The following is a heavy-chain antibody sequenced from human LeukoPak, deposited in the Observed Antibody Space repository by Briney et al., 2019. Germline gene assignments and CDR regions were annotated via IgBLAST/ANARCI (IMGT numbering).Heavy chain of an antibody. J-gene: IGHJ4*02. CDR2: ISSSSDDI. V-gene: IGHV3-21*01. Sequence: KSGGSLRLSCAASGFTFSTYSVSWVRQAPGKGLEWISSISSSSDDIYYADSVKGRFTISRDNAKSSLYLQMNSLRAEDTAVYYCARVRGAYSYAYGDYWGQGTLVTVSS. D-gene: IGHD5-18*01. CDR3: ARVRGAYSYAYGDY. CDR1: GFTFSTYS.